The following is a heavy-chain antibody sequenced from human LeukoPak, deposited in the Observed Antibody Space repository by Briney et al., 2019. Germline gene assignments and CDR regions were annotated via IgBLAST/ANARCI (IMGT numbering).Heavy chain of an antibody. CDR3: AREQYYYDSSGYYPFRYYYGMDV. J-gene: IGHJ6*02. Sequence: GASVKVSCKASGYTFTSYYMHWVRQAPGQGLEWVGIINPSGGSTSYAQKFQGRVTMTRDTSTSTVYMELSSLRSEDTAVYYCAREQYYYDSSGYYPFRYYYGMDVWGQGTTVTVSS. V-gene: IGHV1-46*01. CDR2: INPSGGST. CDR1: GYTFTSYY. D-gene: IGHD3-22*01.